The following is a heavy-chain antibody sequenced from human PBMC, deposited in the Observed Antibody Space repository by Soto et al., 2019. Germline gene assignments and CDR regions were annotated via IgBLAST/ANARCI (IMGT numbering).Heavy chain of an antibody. J-gene: IGHJ5*02. D-gene: IGHD3-10*01. Sequence: QVQLVQSGAEVKKPGSSVKVSCKASGGTFSSYAISWVRQAPGQGLEWMGGIIPIFGTANYAQKFQGRVTITXXEXTIXAYMELSSLRSEDTAVYYCARDDGIITPGPNWFDPWGQGTLVTVSS. CDR3: ARDDGIITPGPNWFDP. CDR2: IIPIFGTA. V-gene: IGHV1-69*05. CDR1: GGTFSSYA.